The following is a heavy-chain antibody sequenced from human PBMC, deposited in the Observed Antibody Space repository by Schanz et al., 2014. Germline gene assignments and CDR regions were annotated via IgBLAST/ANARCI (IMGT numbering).Heavy chain of an antibody. V-gene: IGHV1-24*01. J-gene: IGHJ3*01. D-gene: IGHD3-10*01. CDR2: FDVEDGET. CDR1: GYTVSALA. Sequence: QVQLLQSGSEVKKPGASVTVSCEISGYTVSALAMHWVRQAPGKGLEWLGGFDVEDGETIYAQKFQGRVTMTEDTSTETAYMELSGLRSGDTAVYYCATNSPFRMVRGSNAFDAWGQGTMVTVSS. CDR3: ATNSPFRMVRGSNAFDA.